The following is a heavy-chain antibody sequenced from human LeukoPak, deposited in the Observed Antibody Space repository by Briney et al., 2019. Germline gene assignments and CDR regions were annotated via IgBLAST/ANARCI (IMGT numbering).Heavy chain of an antibody. CDR3: ARRGYGDFGSYYGMDV. J-gene: IGHJ6*02. Sequence: PGGSLRLSCAASGFTVSSNYMSWFRQAPGKGLEWVSVIYSGGSTYYADSVKGRFTISRDNSKNTLYLQMNSLRAEDTAVYYCARRGYGDFGSYYGMDVWGQGTTVTVSS. V-gene: IGHV3-66*01. D-gene: IGHD4-17*01. CDR2: IYSGGST. CDR1: GFTVSSNY.